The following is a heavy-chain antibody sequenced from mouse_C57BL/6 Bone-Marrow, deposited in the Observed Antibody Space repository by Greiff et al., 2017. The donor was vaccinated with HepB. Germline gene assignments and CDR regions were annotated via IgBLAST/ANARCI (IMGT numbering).Heavy chain of an antibody. CDR2: IDPETGGT. CDR1: GYTFTDYE. V-gene: IGHV1-15*01. Sequence: QVQLKQSGAELVRPGASVTLSCKASGYTFTDYEMHWVKQTPVHGLEWIGAIDPETGGTAYNQKFKGKAILTADKSSSTAYMELRSLTSEDSAVYYCTNPPYYDYGGAWFAYWGQGTLVTVSA. D-gene: IGHD2-4*01. J-gene: IGHJ3*01. CDR3: TNPPYYDYGGAWFAY.